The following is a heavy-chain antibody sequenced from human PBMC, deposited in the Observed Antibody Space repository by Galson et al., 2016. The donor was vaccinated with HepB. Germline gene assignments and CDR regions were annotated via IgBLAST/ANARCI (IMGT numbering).Heavy chain of an antibody. CDR1: GVSISSSTYY. J-gene: IGHJ4*02. CDR2: IYSGGGT. CDR3: ARVQAATGRRTKFDS. V-gene: IGHV4-39*07. Sequence: ETLSLTCTVSGVSISSSTYYWGWIRQPPGKGLEWIGNIYSGGGTYYNPSLYGRATMSGDTSQNQLSLKLTSVTAADTAVYYCARVQAATGRRTKFDSWGQGTLVTVSS. D-gene: IGHD1-1*01.